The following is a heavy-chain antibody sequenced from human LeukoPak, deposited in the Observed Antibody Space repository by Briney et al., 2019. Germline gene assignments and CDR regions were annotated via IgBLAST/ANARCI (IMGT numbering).Heavy chain of an antibody. CDR2: IYYSGST. J-gene: IGHJ4*02. V-gene: IGHV4-61*01. CDR3: ARESGIAVAGLIDY. CDR1: GGSIRSSYYY. D-gene: IGHD6-19*01. Sequence: SETLSLTCTVSGGSIRSSYYYWGWIRQPPGKGLEWIGYIYYSGSTNYNPSLKSRVTISVDTSKNQFSLKLSSVTAADTAVYYCARESGIAVAGLIDYWGQGTLVTVSS.